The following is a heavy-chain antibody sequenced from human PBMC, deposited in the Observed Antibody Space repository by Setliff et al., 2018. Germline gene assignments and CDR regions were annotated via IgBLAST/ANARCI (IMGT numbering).Heavy chain of an antibody. D-gene: IGHD3-22*01. CDR1: GGSISTYH. V-gene: IGHV4-59*01. CDR2: IHYSGST. Sequence: SETLSLTCSVSGGSISTYHWSWIRQPPEKGLEWIAYIHYSGSTNQNPSLKSRVTISVDTSKNQFSLNLNSVTAADTAVYYCAREVGISGYYGRSSHNAFDIWGQGTMVTVSS. J-gene: IGHJ3*02. CDR3: AREVGISGYYGRSSHNAFDI.